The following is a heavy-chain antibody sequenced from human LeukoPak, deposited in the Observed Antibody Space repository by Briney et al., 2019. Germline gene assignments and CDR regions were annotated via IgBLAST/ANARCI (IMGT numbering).Heavy chain of an antibody. Sequence: PSETLSLTCTVSDGSISSFYWSWIRQPPGKGLEWIGYIYYSGSTDYNPSLKSRVTISVDTSKNQFSLKLSSVTAADTAVYYCARANKRRDGYKVDYWGQGTLVTVSS. CDR2: IYYSGST. CDR3: ARANKRRDGYKVDY. J-gene: IGHJ4*02. D-gene: IGHD5-24*01. CDR1: DGSISSFY. V-gene: IGHV4-59*01.